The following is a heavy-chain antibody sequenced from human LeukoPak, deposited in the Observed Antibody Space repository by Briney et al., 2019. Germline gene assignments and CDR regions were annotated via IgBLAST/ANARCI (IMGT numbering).Heavy chain of an antibody. D-gene: IGHD2-21*02. Sequence: PGGSLRLSCAASGFSFSSYVMSWVRQDPGKGLEWVSVISSGGDTTFYADSVKGRLTISRDNSKNTLYLQINSLRAEDTAVYYCAKGRYCGGDCYSYYFEYWGQGTLVAVSS. CDR3: AKGRYCGGDCYSYYFEY. J-gene: IGHJ4*02. V-gene: IGHV3-23*01. CDR2: ISSGGDTT. CDR1: GFSFSSYV.